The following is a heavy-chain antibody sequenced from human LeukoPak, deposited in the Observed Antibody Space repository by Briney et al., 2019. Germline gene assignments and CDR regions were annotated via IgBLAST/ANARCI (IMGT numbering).Heavy chain of an antibody. Sequence: PGGSLRLSCAASGFTFSSYEMNWVRQAPGKGLEWVSYISSSGTTIYCADSVKGRFTISRDNAKNSLFLQMNSLRAEDTAVYYCARAGWNYMGYFDYWGQGTLVTVSS. CDR1: GFTFSSYE. D-gene: IGHD1-7*01. CDR3: ARAGWNYMGYFDY. V-gene: IGHV3-48*03. CDR2: ISSSGTTI. J-gene: IGHJ4*02.